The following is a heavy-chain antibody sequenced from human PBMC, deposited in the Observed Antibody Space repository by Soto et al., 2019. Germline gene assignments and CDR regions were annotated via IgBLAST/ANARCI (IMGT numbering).Heavy chain of an antibody. D-gene: IGHD5-18*01. V-gene: IGHV4-34*01. CDR1: GGSFSGYY. CDR3: AREEVDTAMVASIDY. CDR2: INHSGST. Sequence: SETLSLTCAVYGGSFSGYYWSWIRQPPGKGLEWIGEINHSGSTNYNPSLKSRVTISVDTSKNQFSLKLSSVTAADTAVYYCAREEVDTAMVASIDYWGQGTLVTVS. J-gene: IGHJ4*02.